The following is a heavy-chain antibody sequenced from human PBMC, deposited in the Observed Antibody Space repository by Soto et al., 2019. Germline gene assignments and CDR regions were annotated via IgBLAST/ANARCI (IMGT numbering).Heavy chain of an antibody. Sequence: GSVKVSCKASGYTFSSYGISWGGKAPGQRVERMAWISAYNGNTNYAQKLQGRVTMTTDTSTSTAYMELRSLRSDDTAVYYCARDKILDYDFWSGYPAYNWFDPWGQGTLVTVSS. D-gene: IGHD3-3*01. J-gene: IGHJ5*02. CDR2: ISAYNGNT. CDR1: GYTFSSYG. CDR3: ARDKILDYDFWSGYPAYNWFDP. V-gene: IGHV1-18*01.